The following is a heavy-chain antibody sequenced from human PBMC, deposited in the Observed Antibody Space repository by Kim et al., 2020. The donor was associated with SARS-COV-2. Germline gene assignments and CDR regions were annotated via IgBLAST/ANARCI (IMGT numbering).Heavy chain of an antibody. Sequence: ASVKVSCKASGYTFTSYAMNWVRQAPGQGLEWMGWINTNTGNPTYAQGFTGRFVFSLDTSVSTAYLQISSLKAEDTAVYYCARVGVGYYDSSGYYYGSYYYYGMDVWGQGTTVTVSS. CDR1: GYTFTSYA. CDR3: ARVGVGYYDSSGYYYGSYYYYGMDV. CDR2: INTNTGNP. V-gene: IGHV7-4-1*02. D-gene: IGHD3-22*01. J-gene: IGHJ6*02.